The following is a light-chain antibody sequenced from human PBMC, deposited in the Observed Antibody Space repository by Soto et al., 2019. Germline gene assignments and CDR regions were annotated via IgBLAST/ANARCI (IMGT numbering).Light chain of an antibody. V-gene: IGKV3-20*01. J-gene: IGKJ2*01. CDR3: EPYGSSPPYT. CDR1: QSVTNKY. CDR2: GSF. Sequence: EVVLTQSPGTLSLSPGERATLSCRASQSVTNKYLTWYQQKPGQAPRLPIFGSFARATGIPDRFSGSGSGTDFTLTISRLEPEDFAVYYCEPYGSSPPYTFGQGTKLEI.